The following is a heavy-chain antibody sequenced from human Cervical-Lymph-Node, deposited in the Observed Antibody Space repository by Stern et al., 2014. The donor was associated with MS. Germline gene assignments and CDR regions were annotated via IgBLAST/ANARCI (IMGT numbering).Heavy chain of an antibody. Sequence: QVPLVQSGGGVVQPGRSLRLSCAASGFALRRYALHWVCLAPGTGPEWVALITYDGRDKYCTDSVKGRFTVSRDNSNNTVDLEMNSVRLEDTAVYYCAKGGSGSYLDWGQGSLVTVSS. CDR1: GFALRRYA. J-gene: IGHJ4*02. V-gene: IGHV3-30*04. CDR2: ITYDGRDK. CDR3: AKGGSGSYLD. D-gene: IGHD1-26*01.